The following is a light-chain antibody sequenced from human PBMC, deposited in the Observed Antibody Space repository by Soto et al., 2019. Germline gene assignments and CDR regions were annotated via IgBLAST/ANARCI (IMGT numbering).Light chain of an antibody. CDR1: NIGSKS. Sequence: SYELTQPPSVSVAPGKTARITCGGNNIGSKSVHWYQQKPGQAPVLVIYYDSDRPSGIPERFSGYNSGNTATLTISRVEAGDEADYYCPVWDSSSDHPVFGTGTKLTVL. CDR3: PVWDSSSDHPV. CDR2: YDS. V-gene: IGLV3-21*04. J-gene: IGLJ1*01.